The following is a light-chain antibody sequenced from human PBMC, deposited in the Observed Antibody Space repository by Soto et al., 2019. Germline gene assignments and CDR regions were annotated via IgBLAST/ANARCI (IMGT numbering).Light chain of an antibody. Sequence: DIQMTQSPSSLSASVGDRVTITCRASQSISSYLNWYQQKPGKAPKLLIYAASSLQSGVPSRFSGSGSRTDFALTICSLQPEDFATYYCQQSYSTPCTFGQGTKVDIK. CDR3: QQSYSTPCT. CDR1: QSISSY. V-gene: IGKV1-39*01. CDR2: AAS. J-gene: IGKJ2*02.